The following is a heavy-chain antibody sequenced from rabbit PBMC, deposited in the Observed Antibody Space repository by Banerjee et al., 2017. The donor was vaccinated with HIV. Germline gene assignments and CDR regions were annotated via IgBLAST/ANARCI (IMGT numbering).Heavy chain of an antibody. V-gene: IGHV1S44*01. Sequence: QSLEESGGRLVKPDETLTLTCTVSGIDLSINSLMWVRQAPGEGLEYIGYISYLGGAYYATWAKGRFTISKTSSTTVTLQMTSLTASDTATYFCARGGSGNGYDLWGPGTLVTVS. J-gene: IGHJ6*01. CDR1: GIDLSINS. D-gene: IGHD1-1*01. CDR2: ISYLGGA. CDR3: ARGGSGNGYDL.